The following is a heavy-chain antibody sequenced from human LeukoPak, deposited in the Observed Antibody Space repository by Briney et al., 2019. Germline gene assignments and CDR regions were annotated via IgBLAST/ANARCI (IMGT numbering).Heavy chain of an antibody. J-gene: IGHJ4*02. CDR1: GFSFSSYV. V-gene: IGHV3-30*02. CDR2: IWNDGSKT. D-gene: IGHD3-22*01. CDR3: ARDYYDSSGYIFPLGY. Sequence: PGGSLRLSCAASGFSFSSYVMHWVRQAPGKGLDWVALIWNDGSKTHYADSVEGRFTISRDNTKNTLYLQMNSLRVEDTAVYYCARDYYDSSGYIFPLGYWGQGTLVTVPS.